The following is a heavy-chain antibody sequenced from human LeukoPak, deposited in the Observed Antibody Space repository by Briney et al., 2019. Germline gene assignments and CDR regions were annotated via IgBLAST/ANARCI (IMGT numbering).Heavy chain of an antibody. J-gene: IGHJ4*02. CDR1: GYTLTALS. D-gene: IGHD3-22*01. CDR3: AIVEFLRLDSRGYYPFDY. V-gene: IGHV1-24*01. CDR2: FDPEDGET. Sequence: ASVKVSCKVSGYTLTALSMHWVRQAPGKGLEWMGGFDPEDGETIYAQKFQGRVTMTEDTSTDTAYMELSSLRSEDTAVYYCAIVEFLRLDSRGYYPFDYWGQGTLVTVSS.